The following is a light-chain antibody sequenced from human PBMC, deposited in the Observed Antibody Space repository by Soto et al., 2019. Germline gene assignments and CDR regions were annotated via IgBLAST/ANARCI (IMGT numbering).Light chain of an antibody. Sequence: DIQMTQSPSSLSASVGDRVTITYRASQGIGSDLGWFQQKPGKAPKRLIFDASHLQSGVPSRFSGSGSGTEFTLTITSLQPDDFATYYCLQHNSCPPTFGQGTKVEMK. CDR2: DAS. V-gene: IGKV1-17*01. J-gene: IGKJ1*01. CDR3: LQHNSCPPT. CDR1: QGIGSD.